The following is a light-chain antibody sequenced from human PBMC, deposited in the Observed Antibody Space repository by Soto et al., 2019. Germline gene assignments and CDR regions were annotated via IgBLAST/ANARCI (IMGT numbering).Light chain of an antibody. CDR1: SSDIGSHTS. J-gene: IGLJ3*02. V-gene: IGLV2-14*01. CDR2: DVS. CDR3: SSRRGSSTLV. Sequence: QSALTQPASVSGSPGQSITISCTGTSSDIGSHTSVSWYQQHPGKAPKLMIFDVSNRPSGVSSRFSGSKSGNTASLTISGLQAEDEADYYCSSRRGSSTLVFGEGTKLT.